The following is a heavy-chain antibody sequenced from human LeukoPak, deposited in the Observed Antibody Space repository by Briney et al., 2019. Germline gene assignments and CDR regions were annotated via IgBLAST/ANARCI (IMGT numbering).Heavy chain of an antibody. Sequence: PGGSLRLSCAASGFTFNTYAMSWVRQAPGKGLEWVSGIGGSGSSTYYAESVKGRFTISRDNSKNTLYLQMISLRAEDTAAYYCAKAVDDYFFDYWGQGTLVTVSS. CDR3: AKAVDDYFFDY. CDR2: IGGSGSST. D-gene: IGHD2-21*02. J-gene: IGHJ4*02. V-gene: IGHV3-23*01. CDR1: GFTFNTYA.